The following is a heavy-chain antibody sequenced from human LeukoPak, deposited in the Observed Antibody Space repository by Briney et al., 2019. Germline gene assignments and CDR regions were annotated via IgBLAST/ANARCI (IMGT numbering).Heavy chain of an antibody. CDR1: GGSISSSTYY. V-gene: IGHV4-61*01. J-gene: IGHJ4*02. Sequence: SETLSLTCTVSGGSISSSTYYWSWIRQPPGKGLEWIGYSFYSGSTTYNPSLKSRVTISVDTSKNQFSLKLTSVTAADTAVYYCARGRGGSLNDYWGQGTLVTVSS. CDR3: ARGRGGSLNDY. CDR2: SFYSGST. D-gene: IGHD2-15*01.